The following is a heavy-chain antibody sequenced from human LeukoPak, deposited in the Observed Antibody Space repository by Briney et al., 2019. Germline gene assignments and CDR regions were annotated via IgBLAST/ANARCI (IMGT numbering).Heavy chain of an antibody. Sequence: SETLSLTCAVYGGSFSGYYWSWIRQPPGKGLEWIGEINHSGSTNYNPSLKSRVTISVDTSKNQFSLKLSSVTATDTAVYCCARAPPRYYGSGSYSDAFDIWGQGTMVTVSS. V-gene: IGHV4-34*01. CDR1: GGSFSGYY. CDR2: INHSGST. CDR3: ARAPPRYYGSGSYSDAFDI. D-gene: IGHD3-10*01. J-gene: IGHJ3*02.